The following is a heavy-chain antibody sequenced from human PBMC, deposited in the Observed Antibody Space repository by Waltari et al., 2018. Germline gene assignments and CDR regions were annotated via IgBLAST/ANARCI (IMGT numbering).Heavy chain of an antibody. CDR1: GFSLSTSGVG. Sequence: QITLKESGPTLVKPTQTLTLTCTFSGFSLSTSGVGVGWIRQPPGKALEWLALIYWNDEKRYSPSLKSRLTITKDTSKNQVVLTMTNMDPVDTATYYCAHTGQGPLTYYDFWSGYYMSSMGGYYYYYGMDVWGQGTTVTVSS. D-gene: IGHD3-3*01. CDR3: AHTGQGPLTYYDFWSGYYMSSMGGYYYYYGMDV. J-gene: IGHJ6*02. V-gene: IGHV2-5*01. CDR2: IYWNDEK.